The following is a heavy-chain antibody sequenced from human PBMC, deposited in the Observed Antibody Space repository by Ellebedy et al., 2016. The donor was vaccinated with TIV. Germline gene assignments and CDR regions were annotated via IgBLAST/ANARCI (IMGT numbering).Heavy chain of an antibody. D-gene: IGHD3-22*01. CDR3: ARNYDRSGDYSYFQH. Sequence: AASVKVSCKASGGTFSSYAISWPRQAPGQGLEWLGGINPIFGKANYEQTFQGRVTIVADEPTGTAYMELSSLRSEDTAVYYCARNYDRSGDYSYFQHWGPGTLVTVSS. J-gene: IGHJ1*01. V-gene: IGHV1-69*13. CDR1: GGTFSSYA. CDR2: INPIFGKA.